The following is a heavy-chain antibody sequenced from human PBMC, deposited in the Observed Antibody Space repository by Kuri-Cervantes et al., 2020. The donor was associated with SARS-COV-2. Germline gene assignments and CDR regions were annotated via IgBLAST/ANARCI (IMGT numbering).Heavy chain of an antibody. CDR1: GDSISSSRYY. J-gene: IGHJ6*03. CDR3: AGFFYSDSSCFVANYYYMDV. Sequence: SETLSLTCTVSGDSISSSRYYWGWIRQPPGKGLEWIGSMYYSGSTYYNPSLKSRLTISVDTSKNQFSLKLSSVTAADTAVYYCAGFFYSDSSCFVANYYYMDVWGKATLVTVSS. CDR2: MYYSGST. V-gene: IGHV4-39*01. D-gene: IGHD3-22*01.